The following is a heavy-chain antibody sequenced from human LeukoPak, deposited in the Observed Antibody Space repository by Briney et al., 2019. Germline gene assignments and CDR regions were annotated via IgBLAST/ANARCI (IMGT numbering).Heavy chain of an antibody. CDR1: GHDFPDYW. J-gene: IGHJ4*02. V-gene: IGHV5-51*01. Sequence: GESLKISCRASGHDFPDYWIGWVRQMPGKGLEWMGIIFPRDSNTVYGPSFQGQVTISVDTSISTAYLQWSSLKASDTAIYYCASSSTSRFRVGLDYWGQGTLVTVSS. CDR2: IFPRDSNT. D-gene: IGHD2-2*01. CDR3: ASSSTSRFRVGLDY.